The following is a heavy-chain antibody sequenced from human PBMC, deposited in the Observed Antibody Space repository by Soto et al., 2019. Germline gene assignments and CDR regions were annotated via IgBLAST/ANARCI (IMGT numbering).Heavy chain of an antibody. CDR2: IYTSGST. J-gene: IGHJ5*02. CDR1: SDSISGDN. CDR3: ARDTSPPITIFGVVSWFDP. Sequence: SAPLSLARTVSSDSISGDNWSWLRQQAGRGLEWIGRIYTSGSTNYNPSLKSRVTMSVDTSKNQFSLKLSSVTAADTAVYYCARDTSPPITIFGVVSWFDPWGQGTLVTVS. D-gene: IGHD3-3*01. V-gene: IGHV4-4*07.